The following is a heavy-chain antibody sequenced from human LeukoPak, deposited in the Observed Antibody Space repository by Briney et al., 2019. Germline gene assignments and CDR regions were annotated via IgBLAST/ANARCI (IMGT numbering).Heavy chain of an antibody. V-gene: IGHV3-33*01. J-gene: IGHJ4*02. CDR1: GFTFSSYG. Sequence: GGSLRLSCAASGFTFSSYGMHRVRQAPGKGLEWVAVIWYDGSNKYYADSVKGRFTISRDNSKNTLYLQMNSLRAEDTAVYYCARGSTVTTESEFDYWGQGTLVTVSS. D-gene: IGHD4-17*01. CDR2: IWYDGSNK. CDR3: ARGSTVTTESEFDY.